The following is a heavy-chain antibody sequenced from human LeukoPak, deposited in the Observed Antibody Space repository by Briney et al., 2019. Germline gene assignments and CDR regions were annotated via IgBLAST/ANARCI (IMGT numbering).Heavy chain of an antibody. J-gene: IGHJ4*02. Sequence: GGSLRLSCAASGFTFSKTWMSWVRQAPGKGLEWVANIKVDGGERYYVDSVKGRFTISRDNAKNTLYLQTNSLRAEDTAIYYCARDWNYGFDYWGQGTLVTVSS. CDR1: GFTFSKTW. D-gene: IGHD1-7*01. CDR3: ARDWNYGFDY. V-gene: IGHV3-7*01. CDR2: IKVDGGER.